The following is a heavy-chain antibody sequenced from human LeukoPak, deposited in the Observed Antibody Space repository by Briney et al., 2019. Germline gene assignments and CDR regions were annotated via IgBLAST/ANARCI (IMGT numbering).Heavy chain of an antibody. V-gene: IGHV3-21*01. CDR1: GFTFSSYS. CDR3: ASLGSLTGFDY. Sequence: PGGSLRLSCAASGFTFSSYSMNWVRQAPGKGLEWVPSISSSSSYIYYADSVKGRFTISRDNAKNSLYLQMNRLRAEDTAVYYCASLGSLTGFDYWGQGSLVTVSS. D-gene: IGHD3-16*02. J-gene: IGHJ4*02. CDR2: ISSSSSYI.